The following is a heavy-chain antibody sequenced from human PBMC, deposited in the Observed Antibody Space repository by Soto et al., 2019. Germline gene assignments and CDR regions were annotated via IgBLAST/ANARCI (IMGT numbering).Heavy chain of an antibody. D-gene: IGHD3-3*01. CDR2: INHSGST. J-gene: IGHJ3*02. V-gene: IGHV4-34*01. CDR1: GGSFSGYY. Sequence: QVQLQQWGAGLLKPSETLSLTCAVYGGSFSGYYWSWIRQPPGKGLEWIGEINHSGSTNYNPSLKSRVTISVDTSKNQFSLKLSSVTAADTAVYYCAREVSTLPIRFLEWLEKSKGAFDIWGQRTMVTVSS. CDR3: AREVSTLPIRFLEWLEKSKGAFDI.